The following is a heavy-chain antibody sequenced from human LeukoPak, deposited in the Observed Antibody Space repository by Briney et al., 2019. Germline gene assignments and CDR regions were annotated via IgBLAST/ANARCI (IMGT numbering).Heavy chain of an antibody. CDR3: ARGFGDSSGYYSGIDP. CDR1: GGSISSGDYY. D-gene: IGHD3-22*01. CDR2: IYYSGST. Sequence: PSQTLSLTCTVSGGSISSGDYYWSWIRQPPGKGLEWIGYIYYSGSTYYNPSLKSRVTISADTSKNQFSLKLSSVTAADTAVYYCARGFGDSSGYYSGIDPWGQGTLVTVSS. J-gene: IGHJ5*02. V-gene: IGHV4-30-4*01.